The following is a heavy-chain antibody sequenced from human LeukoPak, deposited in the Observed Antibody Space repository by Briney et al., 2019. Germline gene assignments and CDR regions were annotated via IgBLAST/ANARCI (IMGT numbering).Heavy chain of an antibody. J-gene: IGHJ5*02. Sequence: PSQTLSLTCTVSGGSISSGGYYWSWIRQPPGKGLEWIGYIYHSGSTYYNPSLKSRVTISVDRSKNQFSLKLSSVTAADTAVYYCARLVVTASNWFDPWGQGTLVTVSS. D-gene: IGHD2-21*02. CDR1: GGSISSGGYY. CDR3: ARLVVTASNWFDP. V-gene: IGHV4-30-2*01. CDR2: IYHSGST.